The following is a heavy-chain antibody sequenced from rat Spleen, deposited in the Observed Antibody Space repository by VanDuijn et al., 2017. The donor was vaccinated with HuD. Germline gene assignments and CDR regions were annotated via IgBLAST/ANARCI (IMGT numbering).Heavy chain of an antibody. Sequence: EVQLVESGGGLVQPGRSMKLSCAALGFTFSNYYMAWVRQAPTKGLEWVASISTGGGNTYYRDSVKGRFTISRDNAKSTLYLQMDSLRSEDTATYYCARNSGYGFAYWGQGTLVTVSS. J-gene: IGHJ3*01. D-gene: IGHD4-3*01. CDR1: GFTFSNYY. CDR3: ARNSGYGFAY. CDR2: ISTGGGNT. V-gene: IGHV5-25*01.